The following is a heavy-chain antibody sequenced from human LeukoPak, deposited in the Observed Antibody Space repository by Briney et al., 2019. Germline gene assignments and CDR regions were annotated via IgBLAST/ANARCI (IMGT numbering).Heavy chain of an antibody. Sequence: GGSLRLSCTVSGFTVSSNSMSWVRQAPGKGLEWVSFIYSDNTHYSDSVKGRFTISRDNSKNTLYLQMNSLRAEDMALYYCAKATQQYIAAIDYWGQGTLVTVSS. CDR1: GFTVSSNS. J-gene: IGHJ4*02. D-gene: IGHD6-13*01. CDR3: AKATQQYIAAIDY. V-gene: IGHV3-53*05. CDR2: IYSDNT.